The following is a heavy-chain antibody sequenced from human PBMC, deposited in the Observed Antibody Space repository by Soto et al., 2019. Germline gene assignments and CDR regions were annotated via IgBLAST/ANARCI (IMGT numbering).Heavy chain of an antibody. CDR3: AKTRYCSGGSCYSNYYYMDV. CDR2: ISGSGGST. J-gene: IGHJ6*03. V-gene: IGHV3-23*01. D-gene: IGHD2-15*01. Sequence: GGSLRLSCAASGFTFSSYAMSWVRQAPGKGLEWVSAISGSGGSTYYADSVKGRFTIPRDNSKNTLYLQMNSLRAEDTAVYYCAKTRYCSGGSCYSNYYYMDVWGKGTTVTVSS. CDR1: GFTFSSYA.